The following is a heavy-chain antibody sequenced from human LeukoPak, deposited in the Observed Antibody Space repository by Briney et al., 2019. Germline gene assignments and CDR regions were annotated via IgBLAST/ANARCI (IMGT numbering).Heavy chain of an antibody. V-gene: IGHV1-18*01. D-gene: IGHD1-7*01. CDR1: GYTFTSYG. Sequence: ASVKVSCKTSGYTFTSYGISWVRQAPGQGLEWMGWISAYNANTNYAQKLQGRVTMTTDTSTSTAYMELRSLRSDDTAVYYCARDVIWNWEGRFDYWGQGTLVTVSS. J-gene: IGHJ4*02. CDR3: ARDVIWNWEGRFDY. CDR2: ISAYNANT.